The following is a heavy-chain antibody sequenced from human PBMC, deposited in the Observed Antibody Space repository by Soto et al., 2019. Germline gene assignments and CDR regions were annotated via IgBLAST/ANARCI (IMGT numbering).Heavy chain of an antibody. CDR2: IYSSGNT. D-gene: IGHD2-2*01. Sequence: QVHLQESGPGLVKPSETLSLTCSVSGGTISGYYWTWIRQPAGKGLEWIGRIYSSGNTKYNPSLQCRVTMSLATSNNQCSRRLTSVTAADTAVYYCARGQRFSGWFDPWGQGTLVTVSS. CDR1: GGTISGYY. J-gene: IGHJ5*02. CDR3: ARGQRFSGWFDP. V-gene: IGHV4-4*07.